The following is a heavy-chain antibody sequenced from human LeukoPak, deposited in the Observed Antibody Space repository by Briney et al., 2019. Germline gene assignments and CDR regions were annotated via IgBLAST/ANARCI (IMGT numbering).Heavy chain of an antibody. V-gene: IGHV3-11*01. Sequence: PGGSLKLSCAVSGFSFSDYYMSWIRQAPGKGLEWVSWVSFISSPGSTTYYADSVKGRFTISRDNAKNSLYLQMNSLSAGDTAVYYCARGGGYDSGYPRYFDLWGRGTLVTVSS. CDR3: ARGGGYDSGYPRYFDL. J-gene: IGHJ2*01. CDR1: GFSFSDYY. CDR2: ISSPGSTT. D-gene: IGHD3-9*01.